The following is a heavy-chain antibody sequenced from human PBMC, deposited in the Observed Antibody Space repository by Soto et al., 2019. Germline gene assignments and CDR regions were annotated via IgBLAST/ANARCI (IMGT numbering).Heavy chain of an antibody. J-gene: IGHJ5*01. CDR2: VYYSGST. Sequence: SETLSLTCTVSGASVNSEYYYWSWIRQPPGKGLEWIGYVYYSGSTNYNPSPKSRATISLDTYKNQFSLKMTSMTSADTAFYYCAGGVLRFLQWFDPWGQGTLVTLSS. CDR3: AGGVLRFLQWFDP. D-gene: IGHD3-3*01. CDR1: GASVNSEYYY. V-gene: IGHV4-61*01.